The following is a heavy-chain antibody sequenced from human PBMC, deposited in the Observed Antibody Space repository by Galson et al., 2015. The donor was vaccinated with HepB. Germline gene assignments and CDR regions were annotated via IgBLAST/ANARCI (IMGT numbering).Heavy chain of an antibody. CDR1: GFTFSSYG. D-gene: IGHD1-26*01. J-gene: IGHJ1*01. CDR3: ASGPQGGYFQH. V-gene: IGHV3-30*03. CDR2: ISYDGSNK. Sequence: SLRLSCAASGFTFSSYGMHWVRQAPGKGLEWVAVISYDGSNKYYADSVKGRFTISRDNSKNTLYLQMNNLRAEDTAVYYCASGPQGGYFQHWGQGTLVTVSS.